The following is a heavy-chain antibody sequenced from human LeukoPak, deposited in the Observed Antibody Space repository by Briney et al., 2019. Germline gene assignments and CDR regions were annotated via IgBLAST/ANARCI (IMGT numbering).Heavy chain of an antibody. J-gene: IGHJ6*02. V-gene: IGHV3-30-3*01. Sequence: GGSLRLSCAPSGFTFSSYAMHWVRQAPGEGLEWVAVISYDGSNKYYADSVKGRFTISRDNSKNTLYLQMNSLRAEDTAVYYCARGDWDSSSWSPRRDYYYYGMDVWGQGTTVTVSS. CDR3: ARGDWDSSSWSPRRDYYYYGMDV. CDR2: ISYDGSNK. D-gene: IGHD6-13*01. CDR1: GFTFSSYA.